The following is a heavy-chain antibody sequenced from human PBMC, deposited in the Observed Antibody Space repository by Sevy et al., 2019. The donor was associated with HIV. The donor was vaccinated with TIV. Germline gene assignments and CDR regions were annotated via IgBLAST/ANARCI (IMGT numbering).Heavy chain of an antibody. J-gene: IGHJ4*02. D-gene: IGHD2-15*01. CDR3: GRPKGKGIKSVYYF. Sequence: SETLSLTCTVSGDSIIRNYYCGWIRQPPGKGLEWIGNIYYSGSTSTGSTSYNPTLKSRVTISVDTSKNQLSLNLRSVTAADTAVYYCGRPKGKGIKSVYYFWGQGALVTVSS. CDR1: GDSIIRNYY. V-gene: IGHV4-39*01. CDR2: IYYSGSTSTGST.